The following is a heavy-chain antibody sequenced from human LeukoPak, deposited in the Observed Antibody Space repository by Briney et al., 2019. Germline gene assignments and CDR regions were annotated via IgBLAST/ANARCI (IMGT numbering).Heavy chain of an antibody. D-gene: IGHD1-26*01. CDR2: IIPIFGTA. J-gene: IGHJ4*02. Sequence: SVKVSCKASGGTFSSYAISWVRQAPGQGLEWMGRIIPIFGTASYAQKFQGRVTITTDESTSTAYMELSSLRSEDTAVYYCARAEGSATGRDWGQGTLVTVSS. V-gene: IGHV1-69*05. CDR3: ARAEGSATGRD. CDR1: GGTFSSYA.